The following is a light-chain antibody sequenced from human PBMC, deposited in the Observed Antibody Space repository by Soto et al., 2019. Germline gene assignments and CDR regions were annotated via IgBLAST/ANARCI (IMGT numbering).Light chain of an antibody. CDR3: QQYGYSPIT. Sequence: IVLTQSPGTLSLSPWERATLSCRASQRFSNYLAWFQQKPGQAPRLLIYGASTRATGIPDRFSGSGSGTDFTLTIYRLEPEDFAVYFCQQYGYSPITFGQGTRLEIK. J-gene: IGKJ5*01. V-gene: IGKV3-20*01. CDR2: GAS. CDR1: QRFSNY.